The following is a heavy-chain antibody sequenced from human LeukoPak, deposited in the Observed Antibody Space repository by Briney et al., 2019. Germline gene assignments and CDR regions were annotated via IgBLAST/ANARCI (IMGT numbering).Heavy chain of an antibody. D-gene: IGHD3-10*01. J-gene: IGHJ4*02. V-gene: IGHV4-34*01. CDR2: INHSGST. Sequence: SETLSLTCAVYGGSFSGYYWSWIRQPPGKGLEWIGEINHSGSTNYNPSLKSRVTISVDTSKNQFSLKLSSVTAAGTAVYYCAKKGNHYGSGSIDYWGQGTLVTVSS. CDR1: GGSFSGYY. CDR3: AKKGNHYGSGSIDY.